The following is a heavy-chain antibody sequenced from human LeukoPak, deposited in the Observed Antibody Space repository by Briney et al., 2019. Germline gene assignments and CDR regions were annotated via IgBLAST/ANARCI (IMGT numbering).Heavy chain of an antibody. CDR1: GFTFSSYA. Sequence: GRSPRLSRAASGFTFSSYAMHWVRQAPGKGLDWVAVISYDGSNKYYADSVKGRFTISRDNSKNTLYLQMNSLRAEDTAVYYCARDYYGSGRHDYWGQGTLVTVSS. CDR2: ISYDGSNK. V-gene: IGHV3-30*04. CDR3: ARDYYGSGRHDY. J-gene: IGHJ4*02. D-gene: IGHD3-10*01.